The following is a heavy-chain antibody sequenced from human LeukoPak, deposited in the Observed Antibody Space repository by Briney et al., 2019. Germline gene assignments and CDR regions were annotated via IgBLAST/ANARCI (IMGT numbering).Heavy chain of an antibody. D-gene: IGHD6-19*01. CDR3: ATGITVAPSYFEY. V-gene: IGHV3-7*05. CDR1: GFTFSDYW. J-gene: IGHJ4*02. CDR2: IKQDGGEK. Sequence: PGGSLRLSCAASGFTFSDYWMSWVRQAPGKGLEWVANIKQDGGEKYYVDSVKGRFTISRDNSKNTLYLQMNSLRAEGTAVYYCATGITVAPSYFEYWGQGTLVTVSS.